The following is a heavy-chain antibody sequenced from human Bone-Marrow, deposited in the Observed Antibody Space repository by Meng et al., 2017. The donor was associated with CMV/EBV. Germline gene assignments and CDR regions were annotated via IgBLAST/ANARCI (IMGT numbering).Heavy chain of an antibody. V-gene: IGHV4-34*01. Sequence: VQRQHWGARLLKPREPLSLACAVDGGSFSGYYWSWIRQPPGKGLEWIGEINHSGSTNYNPSLKSRVTISVDTSKNQFSLKLSSVTAADTAVYYCARASGYSSGWYLWWGQGTLVTVSS. CDR2: INHSGST. CDR1: GGSFSGYY. J-gene: IGHJ4*02. D-gene: IGHD6-19*01. CDR3: ARASGYSSGWYLW.